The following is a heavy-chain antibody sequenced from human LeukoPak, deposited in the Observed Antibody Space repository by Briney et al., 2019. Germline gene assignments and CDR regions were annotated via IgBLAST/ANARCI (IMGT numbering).Heavy chain of an antibody. CDR2: ISSSAGNT. J-gene: IGHJ4*02. Sequence: PGGSLRLSCAASGFPFSSYPMSWVRQAPGKGLEWVSSISSSAGNTYYADSVKGRSTISRDYSKNTLYLQMNSLRAEDTAIYYCAKNRGFRGVIVVPPLDFWGQGTLVTVSS. D-gene: IGHD3-16*02. V-gene: IGHV3-23*01. CDR1: GFPFSSYP. CDR3: AKNRGFRGVIVVPPLDF.